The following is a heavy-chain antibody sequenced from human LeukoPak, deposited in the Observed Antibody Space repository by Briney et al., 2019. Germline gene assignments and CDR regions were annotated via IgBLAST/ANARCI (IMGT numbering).Heavy chain of an antibody. CDR1: GXTVSSNY. V-gene: IGHV3-53*04. D-gene: IGHD6-13*01. Sequence: PGGSLRLSCAASGXTVSSNYMTWVRQAPGKGREWVSVIYSGDRTYYTDSVKGRFTISRHNSKNTLYLQMNSLRPEDTAVYYCARGWQQQQEIDYWGQGTLVTVSS. CDR2: IYSGDRT. J-gene: IGHJ4*02. CDR3: ARGWQQQQEIDY.